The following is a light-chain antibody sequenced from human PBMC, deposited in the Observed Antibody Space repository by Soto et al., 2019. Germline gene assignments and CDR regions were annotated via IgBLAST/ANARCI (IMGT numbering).Light chain of an antibody. CDR2: VAS. Sequence: DIQMTQSPSSLSTSVGDKVTITCRASQSISKYLNWYQQKPGKAPKILISVASSLQSEVPSRFSGDGSETDFTLSISSLQPEDSATYYCQQSFTTPFTFGPGTKVDVK. CDR3: QQSFTTPFT. J-gene: IGKJ3*01. CDR1: QSISKY. V-gene: IGKV1-39*01.